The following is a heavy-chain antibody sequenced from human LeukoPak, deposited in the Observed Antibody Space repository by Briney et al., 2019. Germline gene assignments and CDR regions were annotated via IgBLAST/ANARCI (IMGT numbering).Heavy chain of an antibody. CDR3: ARGTGLRRIVVVPAAKAGYFDY. CDR2: INHSGST. CDR1: GGSFSGYY. Sequence: SETLSLTCAVYGGSFSGYYWSWIRQPPGKGLEWIGEINHSGSTNYNPSLKSRVTISVDTSKNQFSLKLSSVTAADTAVYYCARGTGLRRIVVVPAAKAGYFDYWGQGTLVTVSS. D-gene: IGHD2-2*01. V-gene: IGHV4-34*01. J-gene: IGHJ4*02.